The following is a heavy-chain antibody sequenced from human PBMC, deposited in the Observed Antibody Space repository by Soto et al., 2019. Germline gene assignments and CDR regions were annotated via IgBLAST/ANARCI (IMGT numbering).Heavy chain of an antibody. Sequence: GGSLRLSCAASGFTFSSYAMTWVRQPPGKGLEWVSCISGSDGSTYYADSVKGRFTISRDNSKNTLYLQMDTLRAEDTAIYYCAKGRSSTWYFFDYWGQGTLVTVSS. CDR2: ISGSDGST. J-gene: IGHJ4*02. D-gene: IGHD6-13*01. CDR3: AKGRSSTWYFFDY. CDR1: GFTFSSYA. V-gene: IGHV3-23*01.